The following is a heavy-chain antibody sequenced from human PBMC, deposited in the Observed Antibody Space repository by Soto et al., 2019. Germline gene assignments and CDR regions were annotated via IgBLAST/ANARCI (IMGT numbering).Heavy chain of an antibody. V-gene: IGHV1-18*04. Sequence: ASVKVCCKASGYTFTSYGISWVRQAPGQGLEWMGWISAYNGNTNYAQKLQGRVTMTTDTSTSTAYMELRSLRSDDTAVYYCARDSWSGLTNAFDIWGQGTMVTVSS. CDR3: ARDSWSGLTNAFDI. CDR2: ISAYNGNT. CDR1: GYTFTSYG. D-gene: IGHD2-21*02. J-gene: IGHJ3*02.